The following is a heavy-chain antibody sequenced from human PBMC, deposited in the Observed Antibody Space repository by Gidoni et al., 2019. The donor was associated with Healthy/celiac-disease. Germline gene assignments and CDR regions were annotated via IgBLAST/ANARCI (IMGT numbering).Heavy chain of an antibody. CDR1: GFTFSSYA. J-gene: IGHJ4*02. D-gene: IGHD3-10*01. V-gene: IGHV3-30*04. Sequence: QVQLVESGGGVVQPGRSLRLSCAASGFTFSSYAMHWVRQAPGKGLEWVAVISYDGSNKYYADSVKGRFTISRDNSKNTLYLQMNSLRAEDTAVYYCARDHGSGSSLDYWGQGTLVTVSS. CDR3: ARDHGSGSSLDY. CDR2: ISYDGSNK.